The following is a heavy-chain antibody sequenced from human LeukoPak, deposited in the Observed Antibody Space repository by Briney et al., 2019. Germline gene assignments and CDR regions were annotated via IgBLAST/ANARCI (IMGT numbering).Heavy chain of an antibody. CDR1: GFTFSSYG. CDR3: AAHPSFAY. J-gene: IGHJ4*02. Sequence: GGSLRLSCAASGFTFSSYGMSWVRQAPGKGLEWVPAISGSGVSTYYADSVKGRFTISRDHSKNTLYLQMNTLRAEDTAVYYCAAHPSFAYWGRGTLVTVSS. CDR2: ISGSGVST. V-gene: IGHV3-23*01.